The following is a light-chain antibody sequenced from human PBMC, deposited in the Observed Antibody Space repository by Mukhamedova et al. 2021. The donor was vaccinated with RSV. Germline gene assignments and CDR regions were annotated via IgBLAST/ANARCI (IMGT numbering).Light chain of an antibody. V-gene: IGKV3-20*01. CDR2: AAS. Sequence: LAWYQQRPGQAPRLLIYAASTRAAGIPDRFSGSGSGTDFTLTISRLEPEDFAVYYCQQYDTSILTFGGGAKVEFK. CDR3: QQYDTSILT. J-gene: IGKJ4*01.